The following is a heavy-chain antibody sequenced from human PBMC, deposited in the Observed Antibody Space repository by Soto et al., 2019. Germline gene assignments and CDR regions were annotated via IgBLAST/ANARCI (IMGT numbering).Heavy chain of an antibody. J-gene: IGHJ4*02. D-gene: IGHD3-22*01. CDR3: ARGIYYYDSGAYDYYFDF. Sequence: SETLSLTCAVSGDSINSGGYSWCWIRQPPGKGLEWIGYIYHSGSTYSNPSLNSRVTISADRSKNQFSLKLSSVTAADTAVYYCARGIYYYDSGAYDYYFDFWGQGTLVTVS. CDR2: IYHSGST. V-gene: IGHV4-30-2*01. CDR1: GDSINSGGYS.